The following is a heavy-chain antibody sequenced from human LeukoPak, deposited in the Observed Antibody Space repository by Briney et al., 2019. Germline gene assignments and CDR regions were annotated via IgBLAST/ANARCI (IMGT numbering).Heavy chain of an antibody. CDR2: FDPEDGET. CDR1: GYTLTELS. CDR3: ATGNPTSGSYSYGMDV. V-gene: IGHV1-24*01. J-gene: IGHJ6*02. Sequence: ASVKVSCKVSGYTLTELSMHWVRQAPGKGLEWMGGFDPEDGETIYAQKFQGRVTMTEDTSTDTAYMELSSLRSEDTAVYHCATGNPTSGSYSYGMDVWGQGTTVTVSS. D-gene: IGHD1-26*01.